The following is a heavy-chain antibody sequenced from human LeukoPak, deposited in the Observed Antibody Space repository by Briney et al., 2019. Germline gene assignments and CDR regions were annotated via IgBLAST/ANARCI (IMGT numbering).Heavy chain of an antibody. V-gene: IGHV3-23*01. J-gene: IGHJ4*02. Sequence: QPGGTLRLSCAASGFTFTSYAMSWVRQAPGKGLEWVSAISGSGGTTYYADSVKGRFTISRDNSKNTLYLQMNSLRAEDTAVHYCAKSRYKHSKFDYWGQGTLVTVSS. CDR2: ISGSGGTT. CDR3: AKSRYKHSKFDY. CDR1: GFTFTSYA. D-gene: IGHD1-1*01.